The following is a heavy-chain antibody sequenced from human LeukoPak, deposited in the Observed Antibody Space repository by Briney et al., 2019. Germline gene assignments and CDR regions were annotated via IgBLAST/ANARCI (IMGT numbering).Heavy chain of an antibody. Sequence: GASVKVSCKASGYTFTGYYMHWVRQAPGQGLEWMGWINPNSGGTNYAQKFQGRVTMTRDTSISTAYMELSRLRSDDTAVYYCARAREGDYYDSSGPFDYWGQGTLVTVSS. D-gene: IGHD3-22*01. J-gene: IGHJ4*02. CDR3: ARAREGDYYDSSGPFDY. V-gene: IGHV1-2*02. CDR2: INPNSGGT. CDR1: GYTFTGYY.